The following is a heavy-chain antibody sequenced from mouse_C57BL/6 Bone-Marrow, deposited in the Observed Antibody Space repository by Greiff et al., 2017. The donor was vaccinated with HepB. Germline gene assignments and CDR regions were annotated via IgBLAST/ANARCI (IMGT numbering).Heavy chain of an antibody. CDR1: GYTFTSYW. V-gene: IGHV1-50*01. CDR3: ARGDDGYYVGAMDY. J-gene: IGHJ4*01. CDR2: IDPSDSYT. D-gene: IGHD2-3*01. Sequence: VQLQQPGAELVKPGASVKLSCKASGYTFTSYWMQWVKQRPGQGLEWIGEIDPSDSYTNYNQKFKGKATLTVDTSSSTAYMQLSSLTSEDSAVYYCARGDDGYYVGAMDYWGQGTSVTVSS.